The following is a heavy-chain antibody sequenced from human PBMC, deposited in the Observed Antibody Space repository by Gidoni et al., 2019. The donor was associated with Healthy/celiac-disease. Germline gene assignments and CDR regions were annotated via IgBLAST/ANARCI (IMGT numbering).Heavy chain of an antibody. J-gene: IGHJ6*02. Sequence: QLQLQESGPGLVKPSETLSLTCTVSGGSISSSSYYWCWIRQPPGKGLEWIGSIYYSGSTYYNPSLKSRVTISVDTSKNQFSLKLSSVTAADTAVYYCARRVAVAGTDYYYYGMDVWGQGTTVTVSS. D-gene: IGHD6-19*01. CDR1: GGSISSSSYY. CDR3: ARRVAVAGTDYYYYGMDV. CDR2: IYYSGST. V-gene: IGHV4-39*01.